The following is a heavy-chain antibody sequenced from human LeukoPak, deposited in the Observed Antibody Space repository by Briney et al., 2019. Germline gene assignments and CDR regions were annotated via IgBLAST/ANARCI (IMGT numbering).Heavy chain of an antibody. CDR3: ARGNMWDYRRYYYYMDV. CDR2: INHSGST. J-gene: IGHJ6*03. V-gene: IGHV4-34*01. Sequence: SDTLSLTCAVNGGSFSRYYWSWIRQPPGKGLEWIGEINHSGSTNYNPSLKSRVTISVDTSKNQFSLKLNSVTAADTAIYYCARGNMWDYRRYYYYMDVWGKGTTVTVPS. CDR1: GGSFSRYY. D-gene: IGHD4-11*01.